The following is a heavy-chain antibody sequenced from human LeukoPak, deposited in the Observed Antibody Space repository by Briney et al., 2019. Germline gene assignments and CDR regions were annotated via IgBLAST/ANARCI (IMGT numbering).Heavy chain of an antibody. D-gene: IGHD3-10*01. Sequence: GGSLRLSCAASGFTVSRNDMSWVRQAPGKGLEWVSVIYSGGSSFYADSVKGGFSISREKTKNTIFLQMNSLRAEDMAVYYCARGGDPVYFDDWGQGTLVTVSS. J-gene: IGHJ4*02. V-gene: IGHV3-66*01. CDR3: ARGGDPVYFDD. CDR1: GFTVSRND. CDR2: IYSGGSS.